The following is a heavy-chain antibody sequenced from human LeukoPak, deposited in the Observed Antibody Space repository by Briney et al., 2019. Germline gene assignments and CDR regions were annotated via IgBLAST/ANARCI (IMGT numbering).Heavy chain of an antibody. CDR3: ARDLSKYYYGSGSYYYY. D-gene: IGHD3-10*01. J-gene: IGHJ4*02. V-gene: IGHV1-18*01. CDR1: GYTFTSYG. CDR2: ISAYNGNT. Sequence: ASVKVSCKASGYTFTSYGISWVRQAPGQGLEWMGWISAYNGNTNYAQKLQGRVTMTTDTSTSTAYMELRSLRSDDTAVYYCARDLSKYYYGSGSYYYYRGQGTLVTVSS.